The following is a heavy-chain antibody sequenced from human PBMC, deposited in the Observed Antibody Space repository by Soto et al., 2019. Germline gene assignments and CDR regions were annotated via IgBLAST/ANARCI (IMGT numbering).Heavy chain of an antibody. CDR2: ISRNSGSI. Sequence: EVQLVESGGGLVQPGRSLRLSCAASGFTFDDYAMHWVRQAPGKGLEWVSGISRNSGSIGYADSVKGRFTISRDNAKNSLYLQMNSLRPEDTALYYCAKAISGRAFDIWGQGTMVTVSS. D-gene: IGHD2-21*01. V-gene: IGHV3-9*01. CDR1: GFTFDDYA. J-gene: IGHJ3*02. CDR3: AKAISGRAFDI.